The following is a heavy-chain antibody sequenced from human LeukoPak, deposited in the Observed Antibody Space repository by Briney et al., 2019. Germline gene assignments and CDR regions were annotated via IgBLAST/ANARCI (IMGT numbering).Heavy chain of an antibody. D-gene: IGHD2-15*01. CDR2: ITNSGNSK. CDR1: EFTFSSYS. V-gene: IGHV3-48*01. CDR3: ARETSSVHSNAGPPFDY. Sequence: GGSLRLSCAASEFTFSSYSMNWVRQAPGKGLEWVSYITNSGNSKSYADSVKGRFTISRDNTKNSLYLQMNGLRAEDTAVYYCARETSSVHSNAGPPFDYWGQGALVTVSS. J-gene: IGHJ4*02.